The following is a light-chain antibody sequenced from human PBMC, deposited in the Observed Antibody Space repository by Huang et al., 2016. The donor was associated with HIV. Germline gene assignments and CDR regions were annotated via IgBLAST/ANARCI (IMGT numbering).Light chain of an antibody. J-gene: IGKJ1*01. CDR1: QSVSTD. V-gene: IGKV3-15*01. Sequence: EMVMTQSPVTLSVSAGERATLSCRASQSVSTDLAWYKQRPGQPPRLLIYGASTRATGIPARFSGSGAGTDFTLTISSRQSEDVALYYCHQYNNWPPGTFGQGTKVEIK. CDR2: GAS. CDR3: HQYNNWPPGT.